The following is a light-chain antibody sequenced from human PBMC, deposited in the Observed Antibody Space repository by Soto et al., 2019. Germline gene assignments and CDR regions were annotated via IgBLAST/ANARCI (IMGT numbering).Light chain of an antibody. J-gene: IGKJ2*01. CDR1: QTSSTY. V-gene: IGKV1-39*01. Sequence: DIQMTQSPSSLSASVGDRGTITCRASQTSSTYLNWYQQKPGKAPRLLIYDASCLLSGVLSTFSGSGSGTDFTFTIASLQSEEFSTYYCPQSDSSSYTFGQGNK. CDR2: DAS. CDR3: PQSDSSSYT.